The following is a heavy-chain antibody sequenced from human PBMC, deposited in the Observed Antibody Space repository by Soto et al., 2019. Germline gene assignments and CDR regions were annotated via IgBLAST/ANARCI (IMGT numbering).Heavy chain of an antibody. V-gene: IGHV4-59*08. D-gene: IGHD4-17*01. CDR1: GGSISSYY. J-gene: IGHJ4*02. CDR2: IYYSGST. CDR3: ARGYGDYVLDY. Sequence: QVQLQESGPGLVKPSETLSLTCTVSGGSISSYYWSWIRQPPGKGLEWIGYIYYSGSTNYNPSLKRRVTISVDTSKNQVSLKLSSVPATDTAVYYCARGYGDYVLDYWGQGTLVTVSS.